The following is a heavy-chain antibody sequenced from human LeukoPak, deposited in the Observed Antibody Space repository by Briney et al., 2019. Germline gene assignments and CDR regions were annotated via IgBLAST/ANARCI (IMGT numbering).Heavy chain of an antibody. CDR1: GFTFSTYW. D-gene: IGHD5-18*01. CDR3: ASDTAMVTRFDY. V-gene: IGHV3-74*01. CDR2: INSDGSST. J-gene: IGHJ4*02. Sequence: GGSLRLSCAASGFTFSTYWMHWVRQAPGKGLVWVSRINSDGSSTSYADSVKGRFTISRDNAKNTLYLKMNSLRAEDTAVYYCASDTAMVTRFDYWGQGTLVTVSS.